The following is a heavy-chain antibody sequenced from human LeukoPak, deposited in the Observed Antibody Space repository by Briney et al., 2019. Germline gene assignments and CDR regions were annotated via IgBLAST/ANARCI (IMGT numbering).Heavy chain of an antibody. J-gene: IGHJ4*02. CDR3: ARFSSIAAAFDY. V-gene: IGHV4-4*07. D-gene: IGHD6-13*01. CDR1: GGSISSYY. Sequence: SETLSLTCTVSGGSISSYYWTWIRQPAGKGLEWIGRIYTSGSTNYNPSLKSRVTMSVDTSKNQFSLKLSSVTAADTAVYYCARFSSIAAAFDYWGQGTLVTVSS. CDR2: IYTSGST.